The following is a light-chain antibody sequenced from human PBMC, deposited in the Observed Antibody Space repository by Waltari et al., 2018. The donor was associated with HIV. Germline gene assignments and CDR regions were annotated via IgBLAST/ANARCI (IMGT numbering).Light chain of an antibody. CDR1: SSNIGNDA. Sequence: QSVLTQPPSASGTPGQTVTISCSGSSSNIGNDAVNWYQQLPGTAPKLLIYSNTQRPSGVPDRFSGSKSGTSASLAISGLQSEDQADYYCGTWDDSLNGWEVFGGGTKLTVL. CDR2: SNT. V-gene: IGLV1-44*01. J-gene: IGLJ2*01. CDR3: GTWDDSLNGWEV.